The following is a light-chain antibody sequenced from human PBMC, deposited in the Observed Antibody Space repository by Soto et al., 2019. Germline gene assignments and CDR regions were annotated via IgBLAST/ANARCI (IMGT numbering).Light chain of an antibody. CDR2: GPS. Sequence: EIVLTQSPGTLSLSPGERVTLSCRASQSVGTNLAWYQQRPGQAPRLLIYGPSTRATGVPARFSGSGSGTEFTLTISSLQSEDLAVYYCQQYNNWPLHTFGQGTKVDIK. J-gene: IGKJ2*01. CDR1: QSVGTN. V-gene: IGKV3-15*01. CDR3: QQYNNWPLHT.